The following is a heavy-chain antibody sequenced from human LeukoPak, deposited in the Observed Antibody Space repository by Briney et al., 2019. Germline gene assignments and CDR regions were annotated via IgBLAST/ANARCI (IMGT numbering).Heavy chain of an antibody. D-gene: IGHD3-22*01. J-gene: IGHJ4*02. CDR1: GFTFSSYW. Sequence: GGSLRLSCAASGFTFSSYWMNWARQAPGKGLEWVSSISSSSSYIYYADSVKGRFTISRDNAKNSLYLQMNSLRAEDTAVYYCARDLGSSTTMIVIWSEGGFDYWGQGTLVTVSS. CDR2: ISSSSSYI. V-gene: IGHV3-21*01. CDR3: ARDLGSSTTMIVIWSEGGFDY.